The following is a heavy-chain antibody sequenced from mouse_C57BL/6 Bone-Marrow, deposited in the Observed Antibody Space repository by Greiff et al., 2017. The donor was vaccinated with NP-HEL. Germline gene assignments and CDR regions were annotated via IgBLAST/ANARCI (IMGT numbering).Heavy chain of an antibody. Sequence: EVKLMESGGGLVQPGGSLSLSCAASGFTFTDYYMSWVRQPPGKALEWLGFIRNKANGYTTEYSASVKGRFTISRDNSQSILYLQMNALGAEDSATYYCARPSLYYYGSSFYWYFDVWGTGTTVTVSS. V-gene: IGHV7-3*01. CDR2: IRNKANGYTT. J-gene: IGHJ1*03. D-gene: IGHD1-1*01. CDR1: GFTFTDYY. CDR3: ARPSLYYYGSSFYWYFDV.